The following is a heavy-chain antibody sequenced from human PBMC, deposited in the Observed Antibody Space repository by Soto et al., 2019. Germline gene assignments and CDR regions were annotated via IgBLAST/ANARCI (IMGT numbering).Heavy chain of an antibody. V-gene: IGHV4-31*03. CDR2: ISHSGST. Sequence: QVQLQESGPGLVKPSQTLSLTCTVSGGSISSAAYYWSWIRQHPGKGLEWIGYISHSGSTYYTPPRKSRVIISADTSKNQFSVNLTSVTAADTAVYYCAREYTYGSNFFDCWGQGALVTVSS. CDR1: GGSISSAAYY. J-gene: IGHJ4*02. CDR3: AREYTYGSNFFDC. D-gene: IGHD5-18*01.